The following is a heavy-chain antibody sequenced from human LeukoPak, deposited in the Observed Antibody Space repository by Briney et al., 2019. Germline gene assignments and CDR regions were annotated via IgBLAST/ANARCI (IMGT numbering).Heavy chain of an antibody. V-gene: IGHV1-18*01. CDR1: GYTFKSYG. D-gene: IGHD6-19*01. Sequence: ASVKVSWKASGYTFKSYGITWVRQAPGQGLEWMGWISPYTGDTNYAQKFQARTTMTTDTSPNTAYMELRSLRSDDTAVYFCAKAFPLGITLAGHLDSWGQGTLVTVSS. J-gene: IGHJ4*02. CDR2: ISPYTGDT. CDR3: AKAFPLGITLAGHLDS.